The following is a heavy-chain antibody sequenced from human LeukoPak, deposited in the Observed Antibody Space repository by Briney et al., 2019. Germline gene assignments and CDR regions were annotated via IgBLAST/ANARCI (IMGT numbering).Heavy chain of an antibody. CDR3: ARAARIIQYSNLNFDY. V-gene: IGHV1-46*01. J-gene: IGHJ4*02. CDR1: GYTFAVYY. Sequence: ASVKVSCKASGYTFAVYYMHWVRQAPGQGLEWMGIINPSGGSTSYAQKFQGRVTMTRDTSTSTVYMELSSLRSEDTAVYYCARAARIIQYSNLNFDYWGQGTLVTVSS. D-gene: IGHD4-11*01. CDR2: INPSGGST.